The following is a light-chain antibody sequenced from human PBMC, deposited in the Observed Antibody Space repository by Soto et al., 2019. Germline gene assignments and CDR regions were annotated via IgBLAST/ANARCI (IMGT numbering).Light chain of an antibody. Sequence: AIRMTQSPSSLSASTGDRVTITCRASQDISNYLVWYQQKPGKAPKVLIHAASTLQGGVSSRFSGSGSGTDFTLTINSLQSEDFAPYYCQHYYTYPWTFGQGTKV. CDR3: QHYYTYPWT. CDR1: QDISNY. J-gene: IGKJ1*01. CDR2: AAS. V-gene: IGKV1-8*01.